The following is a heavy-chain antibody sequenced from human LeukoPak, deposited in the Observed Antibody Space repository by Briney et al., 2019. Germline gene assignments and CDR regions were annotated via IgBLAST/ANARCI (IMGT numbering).Heavy chain of an antibody. D-gene: IGHD1-14*01. Sequence: SETLSLTCIVSGGSISSNYWSWLRQSPGKGLEWIGHIHYSGTTNYNPSLKSRITISLDTSKNQFSLKVKSVTAADTAVYYCARGALTGPWGQGILVSVSS. CDR2: IHYSGTT. CDR1: GGSISSNY. J-gene: IGHJ5*02. CDR3: ARGALTGP. V-gene: IGHV4-59*01.